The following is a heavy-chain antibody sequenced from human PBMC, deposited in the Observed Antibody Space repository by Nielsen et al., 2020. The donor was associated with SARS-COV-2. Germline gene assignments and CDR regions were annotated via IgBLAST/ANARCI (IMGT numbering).Heavy chain of an antibody. J-gene: IGHJ5*02. D-gene: IGHD4-23*01. Sequence: ASVKVSCKASEYTFTGYYMHWVRQAPGQGLEWMGRVNPNNGDTDYAQKFQDRVTMTKDTFTSTAYMELRSLRSDDTAVYYCARGGGNFTPWGQGTLVTVSS. CDR3: ARGGGNFTP. CDR2: VNPNNGDT. V-gene: IGHV1-2*06. CDR1: EYTFTGYY.